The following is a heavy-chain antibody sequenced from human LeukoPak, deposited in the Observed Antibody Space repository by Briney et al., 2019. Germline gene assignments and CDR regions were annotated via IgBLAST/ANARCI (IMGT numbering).Heavy chain of an antibody. CDR1: GFTFSSYA. J-gene: IGHJ5*02. CDR3: ARVNWFDP. V-gene: IGHV3-30*04. CDR2: ISYDGSNK. Sequence: PGGSPRLSCAASGFTFSSYAIHWVRQAPGKGLEWVAVISYDGSNKYYADSVKGRFTISRDNAKNSLYLQMNSLRAEDTAVYYCARVNWFDPWGQGTLVTVSS.